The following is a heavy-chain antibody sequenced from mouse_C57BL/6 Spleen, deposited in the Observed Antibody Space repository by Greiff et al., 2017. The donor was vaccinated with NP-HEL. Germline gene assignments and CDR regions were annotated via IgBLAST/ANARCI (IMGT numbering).Heavy chain of an antibody. V-gene: IGHV5-4*01. J-gene: IGHJ3*01. CDR3: AREGYYYGSSYGFAY. Sequence: EVKLVESGGGLVKPGGSLKLSCAASGFTFSSYAMSWVRQTPEKRLAWVATISDGGSYTYYPDNVKGRFTISRDNAKNNRYMQMSHLKSEDTAMYYGAREGYYYGSSYGFAYWGQGTLVTVSA. D-gene: IGHD1-1*01. CDR1: GFTFSSYA. CDR2: ISDGGSYT.